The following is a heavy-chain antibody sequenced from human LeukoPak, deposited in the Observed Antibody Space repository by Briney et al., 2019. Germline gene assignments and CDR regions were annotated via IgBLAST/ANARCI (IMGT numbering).Heavy chain of an antibody. CDR3: ARALYYGSGSVDY. D-gene: IGHD3-10*01. V-gene: IGHV4-34*01. Sequence: SETLSLTCAVYGVSFSGYYWSWIRQPPGKGLEWIGEINHSGSTNYNPSLKSRVTISVDTSKNQFSLKLSSVTAADTAVYYCARALYYGSGSVDYWGQGTLVTVSS. CDR2: INHSGST. J-gene: IGHJ4*02. CDR1: GVSFSGYY.